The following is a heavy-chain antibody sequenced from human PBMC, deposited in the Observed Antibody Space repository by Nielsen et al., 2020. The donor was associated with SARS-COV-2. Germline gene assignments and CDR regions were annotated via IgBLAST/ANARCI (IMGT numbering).Heavy chain of an antibody. Sequence: ASVKVSCKVSGYTLTELSMHWVRQAPGKGLEWMGGFDPEDGETIYAQKFQGRVTMTEDTSTDTAYMELSSLRSEDTAVYYCAREALKELLWFGESSSYYGMDVWGQGTTVTVSS. J-gene: IGHJ6*02. V-gene: IGHV1-24*01. CDR2: FDPEDGET. D-gene: IGHD3-10*01. CDR1: GYTLTELS. CDR3: AREALKELLWFGESSSYYGMDV.